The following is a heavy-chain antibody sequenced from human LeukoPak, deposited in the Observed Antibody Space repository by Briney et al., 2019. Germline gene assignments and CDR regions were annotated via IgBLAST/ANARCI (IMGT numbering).Heavy chain of an antibody. J-gene: IGHJ4*02. CDR2: IYHSGST. Sequence: PSETLSLTCAVSGGSISSSNWWSWARQPPGKGLEWIGEIYHSGSTNYNPSLKSRVTISVDKSKNQFSLKLSSVTAADTAVYYCARGEVGGGNSYFDYWGQGTLVTVSS. CDR3: ARGEVGGGNSYFDY. D-gene: IGHD4-23*01. CDR1: GGSISSSNW. V-gene: IGHV4-4*02.